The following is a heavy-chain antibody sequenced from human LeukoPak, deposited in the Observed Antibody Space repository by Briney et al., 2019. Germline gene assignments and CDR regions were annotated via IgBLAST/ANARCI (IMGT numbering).Heavy chain of an antibody. J-gene: IGHJ4*02. D-gene: IGHD3-3*02. CDR2: ISSNGYI. CDR1: GFTFSSYS. Sequence: GGSLRLSCAASGFTFSSYSMNWVRQAPGEGLEWVSSISSNGYIDYTDSVKGRFTISRDNAKNTLYLQMNSLRAEDTAVYYCAKSLGHFWSGYPYDYWGQGTLVTVSS. CDR3: AKSLGHFWSGYPYDY. V-gene: IGHV3-21*01.